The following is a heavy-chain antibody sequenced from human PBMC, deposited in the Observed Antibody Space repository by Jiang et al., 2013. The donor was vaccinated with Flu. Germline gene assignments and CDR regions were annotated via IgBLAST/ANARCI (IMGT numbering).Heavy chain of an antibody. CDR1: GGSISSYY. J-gene: IGHJ6*02. D-gene: IGHD3-22*01. Sequence: GLVKPSETLSLTCTVSGGSISSYYWSWIRQPQEGTGVDWVYLLQWEHQLQPSLKSRVTISVDTSKNQFSLKLSSVTAADTAVYYCARWANSSGYYYYYYGMDVWGQGTTVTVSS. CDR2: LLQWEH. V-gene: IGHV4-59*08. CDR3: ARWANSSGYYYYYYGMDV.